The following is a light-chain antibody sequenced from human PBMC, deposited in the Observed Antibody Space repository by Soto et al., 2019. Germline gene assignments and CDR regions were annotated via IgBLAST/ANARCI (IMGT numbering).Light chain of an antibody. CDR1: QSVSGRY. J-gene: IGKJ1*01. CDR2: GAS. Sequence: EIVLTQSPGTLSLSPGERATLSCRASQSVSGRYLAWYQQKPGQAPRPLIYGASSRASGIPDRFSGSGSGTDFTLTISRLEPEDFAVYYCQQYGSTPWTFGRGTKVEIK. V-gene: IGKV3-20*01. CDR3: QQYGSTPWT.